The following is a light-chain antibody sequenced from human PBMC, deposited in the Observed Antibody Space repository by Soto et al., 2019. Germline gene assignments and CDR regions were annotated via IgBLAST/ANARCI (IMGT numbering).Light chain of an antibody. V-gene: IGLV2-8*01. Sequence: QSVLTQPPSASRSPGQSVTISCTGTSSDVGGYNYVSWYQQHPGKAPKLMIYEVSKRPSGVPDRFSGSKSGNTASLTVSGLQAEDEADYYCSSYAGSNNPVFGGGTKLTVL. J-gene: IGLJ2*01. CDR1: SSDVGGYNY. CDR2: EVS. CDR3: SSYAGSNNPV.